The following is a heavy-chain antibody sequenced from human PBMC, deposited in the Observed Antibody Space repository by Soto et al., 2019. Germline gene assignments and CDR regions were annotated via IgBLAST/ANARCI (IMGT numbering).Heavy chain of an antibody. V-gene: IGHV4-4*02. CDR3: ARARRGGDSGYYYYGMDV. D-gene: IGHD2-21*02. Sequence: LRRPLSLTCAFSGGSISSSNWWSWVRQPPGKGLEWIGEIYHSGSTNYNPSLKSRVTISVDKSKNQFSLKLSSVTAADTAVYYCARARRGGDSGYYYYGMDVWGQGTTVTVSS. CDR2: IYHSGST. CDR1: GGSISSSNW. J-gene: IGHJ6*02.